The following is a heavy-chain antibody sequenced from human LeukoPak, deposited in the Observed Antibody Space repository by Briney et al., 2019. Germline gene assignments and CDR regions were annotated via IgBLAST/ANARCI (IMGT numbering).Heavy chain of an antibody. CDR2: ISSSGSTI. CDR1: GFTFSSYE. D-gene: IGHD3-22*01. V-gene: IGHV3-48*03. CDR3: ARSETMIVVVSAFDI. Sequence: GGSLRLSCAASGFTFSSYEMNWVRQAPGKGLEWVSYISSSGSTIYYADSVKGRFTISRDNAKNSLYLQMNSLRAEDTAVYYCARSETMIVVVSAFDIWGQGTMVTVSS. J-gene: IGHJ3*02.